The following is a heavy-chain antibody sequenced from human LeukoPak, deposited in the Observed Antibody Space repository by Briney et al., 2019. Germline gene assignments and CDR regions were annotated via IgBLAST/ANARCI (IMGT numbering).Heavy chain of an antibody. CDR1: GVSISSSNW. CDR3: ARAKKYCSSTSCYAGGRFDP. V-gene: IGHV4-4*02. J-gene: IGHJ5*02. Sequence: SETLSLTCAVSGVSISSSNWWSWVRQPPGKGLEWIGEIYHSGSTNYNPSLKSRVTISVDKSKNQFSLKLSSVTAADTAVYYCARAKKYCSSTSCYAGGRFDPWGQGTLVTVSS. CDR2: IYHSGST. D-gene: IGHD2-2*01.